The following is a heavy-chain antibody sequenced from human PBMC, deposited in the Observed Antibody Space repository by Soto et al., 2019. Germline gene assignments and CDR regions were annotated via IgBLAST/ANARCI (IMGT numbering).Heavy chain of an antibody. J-gene: IGHJ6*02. CDR1: GFTFSSYG. V-gene: IGHV3-30*18. CDR3: AKDGFGGNSHYSYGMDV. D-gene: IGHD2-21*02. Sequence: GGSLRLSCAASGFTFSSYGMHWVRQAPGKGLEWVAVISYDGSNKYYADSVKGRFTISRDNSKNTLYLQMNSLRAEDTAVYYCAKDGFGGNSHYSYGMDVWGQGTTVTVSS. CDR2: ISYDGSNK.